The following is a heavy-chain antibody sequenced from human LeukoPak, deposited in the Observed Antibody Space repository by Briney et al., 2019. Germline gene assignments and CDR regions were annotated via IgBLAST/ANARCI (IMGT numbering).Heavy chain of an antibody. D-gene: IGHD6-13*01. V-gene: IGHV3-23*01. Sequence: GGSLRLSCAASGFTFSSYAMSWVRQAPGKGLEWVSAISGKGRFTISRDNSKNTLYLQMNSLRAEDTAVYYCAKCLGSGWYASSDWGQGTLVTVSS. CDR2: ISG. CDR3: AKCLGSGWYASSD. J-gene: IGHJ4*02. CDR1: GFTFSSYA.